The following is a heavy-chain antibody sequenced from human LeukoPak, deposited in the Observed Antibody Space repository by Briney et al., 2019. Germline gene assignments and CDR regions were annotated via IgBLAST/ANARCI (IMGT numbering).Heavy chain of an antibody. CDR1: GGSISSYY. V-gene: IGHV4-59*12. CDR3: ARGGYDYVWGSYRSSAFDI. D-gene: IGHD3-16*02. Sequence: SETLSLTCTVSGGSISSYYWSWIRQPPGKGLEWIGYIYYSGSTNYNPSLKSRITISVDTSKNQFSLKLSSVTAADTAVYYCARGGYDYVWGSYRSSAFDIWGQGTMVTVSS. CDR2: IYYSGST. J-gene: IGHJ3*02.